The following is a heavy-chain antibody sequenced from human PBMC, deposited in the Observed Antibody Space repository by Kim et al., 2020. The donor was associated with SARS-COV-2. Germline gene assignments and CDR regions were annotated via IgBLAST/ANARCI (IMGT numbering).Heavy chain of an antibody. CDR2: IDSSGNIFTSNK. CDR3: ARGGARNWF. J-gene: IGHJ5*01. Sequence: ASVKVSCKASGHTYTSFYIHWLRQAPGQGLEWMGIIDSSGNIFTSNKTDYAQKFQGRVTMTRDTSTRTVYMELSSLRSDDTAVYYCARGGARNWF. CDR1: GHTYTSFY. D-gene: IGHD3-16*01. V-gene: IGHV1-46*01.